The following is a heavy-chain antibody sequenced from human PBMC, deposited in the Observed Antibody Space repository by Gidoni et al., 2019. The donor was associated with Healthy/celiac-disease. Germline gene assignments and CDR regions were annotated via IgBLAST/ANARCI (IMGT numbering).Heavy chain of an antibody. V-gene: IGHV3-23*01. CDR3: AKGVGITMVRGAYFDY. CDR1: GFTCSSYA. J-gene: IGHJ4*02. Sequence: EVQLLESGGGLVQPGGSLRLSCAASGFTCSSYAMSWVRQAPGKGLEWVSAISGSGGSTYYADSVKGRFPISRDNSKNTLYLQMNSLRAEDTAVYYCAKGVGITMVRGAYFDYGGQGTLVTVSS. CDR2: ISGSGGST. D-gene: IGHD3-10*01.